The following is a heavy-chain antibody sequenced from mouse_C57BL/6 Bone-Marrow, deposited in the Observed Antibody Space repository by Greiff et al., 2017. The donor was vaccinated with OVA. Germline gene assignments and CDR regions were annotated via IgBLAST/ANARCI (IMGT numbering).Heavy chain of an antibody. Sequence: EVQLQQSGPELVKPGASVKISCKASGYTFTDYYMNWVKQSHGKSLEWIGDINPNNGGTSYNQKFKGKATLTVDKSSSTAYMELRSLTSEDSAVYYCARPILLRPWFAYWGQGTLVTVSA. CDR2: INPNNGGT. CDR1: GYTFTDYY. V-gene: IGHV1-26*01. CDR3: ARPILLRPWFAY. D-gene: IGHD1-1*01. J-gene: IGHJ3*01.